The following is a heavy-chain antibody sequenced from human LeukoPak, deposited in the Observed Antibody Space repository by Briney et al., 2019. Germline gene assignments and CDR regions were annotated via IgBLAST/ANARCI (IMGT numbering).Heavy chain of an antibody. J-gene: IGHJ5*02. Sequence: GASVKVSCKXSGYTFTGYYMHWVRQAPGQGLEWMGRINPNSGGTNYAQKFQGRVTMTRDTSISTAYMELSRLRSDDTAVYYCASGSSGYWDNWFDPWGQGTLVTVSS. D-gene: IGHD3-22*01. V-gene: IGHV1-2*06. CDR2: INPNSGGT. CDR1: GYTFTGYY. CDR3: ASGSSGYWDNWFDP.